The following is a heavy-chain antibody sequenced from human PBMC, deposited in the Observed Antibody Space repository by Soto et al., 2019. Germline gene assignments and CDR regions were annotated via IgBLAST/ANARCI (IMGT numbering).Heavy chain of an antibody. CDR3: ARTTNGKDFWSGYWYYFDY. CDR2: IYPGDSDT. Sequence: GESLKISCKGSGYSFTSYWIGWVRQMPGKGLEWMGIIYPGDSDTRYSPFFQGQVTFSADKSISTAYLQWSSLKASDTDMYYCARTTNGKDFWSGYWYYFDYWGQGTLVTVSS. J-gene: IGHJ4*02. V-gene: IGHV5-51*01. CDR1: GYSFTSYW. D-gene: IGHD3-3*01.